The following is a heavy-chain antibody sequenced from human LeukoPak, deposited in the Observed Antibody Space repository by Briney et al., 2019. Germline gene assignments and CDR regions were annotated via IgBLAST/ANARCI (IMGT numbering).Heavy chain of an antibody. CDR2: INPNSGGT. J-gene: IGHJ4*02. Sequence: GASVKVSCKASGDTFTGYYMHWVRQAPGQGLEWMGWINPNSGGTNYAQKFQDRVSMTRDTSISTAYMELSRLRSDDTAVYYCARLAPGYSGDYWGQGTLVTVSS. CDR3: ARLAPGYSGDY. V-gene: IGHV1-2*02. D-gene: IGHD5-12*01. CDR1: GDTFTGYY.